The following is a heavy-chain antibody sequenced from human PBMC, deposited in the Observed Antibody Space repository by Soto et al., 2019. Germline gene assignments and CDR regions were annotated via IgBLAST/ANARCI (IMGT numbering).Heavy chain of an antibody. CDR3: ARTYYDFWSGYYLFAP. V-gene: IGHV4-59*11. CDR2: IYYSGIT. D-gene: IGHD3-3*01. CDR1: GGNSINHG. J-gene: IGHJ5*02. Sequence: TSTVAGGNSINHGGSCIRKTQGKGLEWIGYIYYSGITNYNPSLKSRVTISVDTSKNQFSLKLSSVTAADTAVYYCARTYYDFWSGYYLFAPWVQRT.